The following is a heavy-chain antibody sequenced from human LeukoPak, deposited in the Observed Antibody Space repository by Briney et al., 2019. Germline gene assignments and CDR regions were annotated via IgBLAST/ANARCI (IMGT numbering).Heavy chain of an antibody. Sequence: GGSLRLSRTASGFSPSSYWMHWVRQAPGKGRVWVSYVNNDGRETAHADSVKGRFTISRDNARNTVFLQMNSLRADDTAVYYCARGTGGLDPWGQGTLVIVSS. CDR2: VNNDGRET. CDR3: ARGTGGLDP. V-gene: IGHV3-74*01. D-gene: IGHD3/OR15-3a*01. CDR1: GFSPSSYW. J-gene: IGHJ5*02.